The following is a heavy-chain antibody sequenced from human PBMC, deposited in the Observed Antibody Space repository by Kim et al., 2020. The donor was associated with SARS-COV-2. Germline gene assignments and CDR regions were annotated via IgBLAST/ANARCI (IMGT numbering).Heavy chain of an antibody. Sequence: SVKVSCKASGFTFTSSAMQWVRQARGQRLEWIGWIVVGSGNTNYAQKFQERVTITRDMSTSTAYMELSSLRSEDTAVYYCAADHSGYDTFDAFDIWGQGTMVTVSS. CDR1: GFTFTSSA. CDR2: IVVGSGNT. J-gene: IGHJ3*02. V-gene: IGHV1-58*02. D-gene: IGHD5-12*01. CDR3: AADHSGYDTFDAFDI.